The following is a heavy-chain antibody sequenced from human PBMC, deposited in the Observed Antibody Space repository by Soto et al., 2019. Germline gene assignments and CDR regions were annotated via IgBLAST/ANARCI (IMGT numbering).Heavy chain of an antibody. Sequence: PGGSLRLSCAASGFTFSSYAMSWVRQAPGKGLEWVSAISGSGGSTYYADSVKGRFTISRDNSKNTLYLQMNSLRAEDTAVYYCAKPGYCSGGSCYSMLYFDYWGQGTLVTVSS. CDR3: AKPGYCSGGSCYSMLYFDY. CDR1: GFTFSSYA. D-gene: IGHD2-15*01. CDR2: ISGSGGST. V-gene: IGHV3-23*01. J-gene: IGHJ4*02.